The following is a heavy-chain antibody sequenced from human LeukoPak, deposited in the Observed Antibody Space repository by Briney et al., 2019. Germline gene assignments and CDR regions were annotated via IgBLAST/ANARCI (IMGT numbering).Heavy chain of an antibody. D-gene: IGHD3-9*01. CDR2: IYTSGST. V-gene: IGHV4-61*02. J-gene: IGHJ3*02. Sequence: SQTLSLTCTVSGGSISSGSYYWSWIRQPAGKGLEWIGRIYTSGSTNYNPSLKSRVTISVDTSKSYFSLKLSSVTAADTAVYYCARYDTSGAFDIWGQGTTVTVSS. CDR3: ARYDTSGAFDI. CDR1: GGSISSGSYY.